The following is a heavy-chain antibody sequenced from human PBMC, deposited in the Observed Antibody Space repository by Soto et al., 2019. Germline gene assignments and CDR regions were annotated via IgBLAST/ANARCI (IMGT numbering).Heavy chain of an antibody. CDR3: ARDRGLTIFGVASDY. J-gene: IGHJ4*02. Sequence: ASVKVSCKASGYTFTSYGISWVRQAPGQGLEWMGWVSAYNDNTNYAQKLQGRVTMTTDTSTSTAYMELRSLRSDDTAVYYCARDRGLTIFGVASDYWGQGTLVTVSS. D-gene: IGHD3-3*01. CDR1: GYTFTSYG. CDR2: VSAYNDNT. V-gene: IGHV1-18*01.